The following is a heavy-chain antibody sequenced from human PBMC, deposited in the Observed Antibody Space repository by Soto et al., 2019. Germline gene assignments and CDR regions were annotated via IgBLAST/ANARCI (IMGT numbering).Heavy chain of an antibody. J-gene: IGHJ4*02. CDR2: ISGSGGST. CDR1: GFTFSSYA. Sequence: EVQLLESGGGLVQPGGSLRLSCAASGFTFSSYAMSWVRQAPGKGLEWVSAISGSGGSTYYADSVKGRFTISRDNSKNTLHLQMNSLKAEDTAVYYCAKAHLGYCSSTSCPLDYWGPGTLVTVSS. D-gene: IGHD2-2*01. CDR3: AKAHLGYCSSTSCPLDY. V-gene: IGHV3-23*01.